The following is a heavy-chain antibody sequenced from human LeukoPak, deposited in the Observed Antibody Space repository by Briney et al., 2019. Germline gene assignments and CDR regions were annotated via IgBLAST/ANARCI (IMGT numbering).Heavy chain of an antibody. D-gene: IGHD5-18*01. Sequence: GGSLRLSCAASGFTFSSYGMHWVRQAPGKGLEWVAVISYDGSNKYYADSVKGRFTISRDNSKNTLYLQMNSLRGEDTAVYYCAKELYSYGLDYFDYWGQGTLVTVSS. J-gene: IGHJ4*02. V-gene: IGHV3-30*18. CDR3: AKELYSYGLDYFDY. CDR1: GFTFSSYG. CDR2: ISYDGSNK.